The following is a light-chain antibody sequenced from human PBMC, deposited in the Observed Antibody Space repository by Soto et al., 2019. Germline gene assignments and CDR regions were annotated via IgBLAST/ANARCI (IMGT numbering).Light chain of an antibody. CDR3: QQYYSYPR. J-gene: IGKJ1*01. CDR2: AAS. V-gene: IGKV1-9*01. CDR1: QGFSTY. Sequence: IQLTQSPSSLSASVGDRVTITCRASQGFSTYLAWYQQKPGKAPKLLIYAASTLQSGVPSRFSGSGSGTDFTLTISCLQSEDFATYYCQQYYSYPRFGQGTKVDIK.